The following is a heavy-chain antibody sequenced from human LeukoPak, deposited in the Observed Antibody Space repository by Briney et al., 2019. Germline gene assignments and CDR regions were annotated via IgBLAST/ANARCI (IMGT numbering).Heavy chain of an antibody. D-gene: IGHD6-13*01. CDR1: GGSISSYY. Sequence: SETPSLTCTVSGGSISSYYWSWIRQPPGKGLEWIGYISYSGTPNYNPSLKSRVTISVAPSKNQFSLKLRSVTAPDTAVYYCARDRGNYFDYWGQGTLVTV. V-gene: IGHV4-59*01. CDR2: ISYSGTP. CDR3: ARDRGNYFDY. J-gene: IGHJ4*02.